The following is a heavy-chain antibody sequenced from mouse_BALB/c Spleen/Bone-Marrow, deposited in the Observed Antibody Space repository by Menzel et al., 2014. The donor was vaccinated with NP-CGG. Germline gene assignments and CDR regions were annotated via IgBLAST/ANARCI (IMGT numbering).Heavy chain of an antibody. CDR1: GYSFTGYF. Sequence: EVQLQQSGPELVKPGASVKVSCKASGYSFTGYFMNWVMQSHGKSLEWIGRINPYNGDTFYNQKFKGKATLTVDKSSSTAHMELRSLASEDSAVYYCAREGHYYGSSYGNAMDYWGQGTSVTVSS. D-gene: IGHD1-1*01. CDR3: AREGHYYGSSYGNAMDY. J-gene: IGHJ4*01. CDR2: INPYNGDT. V-gene: IGHV1-20*02.